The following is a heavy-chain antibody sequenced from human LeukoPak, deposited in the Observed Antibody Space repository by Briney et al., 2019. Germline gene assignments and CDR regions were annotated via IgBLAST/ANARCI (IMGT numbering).Heavy chain of an antibody. CDR1: GGSISSGTYY. V-gene: IGHV4-61*02. D-gene: IGHD4-11*01. J-gene: IGHJ4*02. CDR3: ARTTAKASTPYFDY. Sequence: EPSETLSLTCTVSGGSISSGTYYWSWIRQPAGKGLEWIGRIYNSGSTNYNPSLKTRVTISLDTSKNQFSLIVSSVTAADTAVYYCARTTAKASTPYFDYWGQGTLVTVSS. CDR2: IYNSGST.